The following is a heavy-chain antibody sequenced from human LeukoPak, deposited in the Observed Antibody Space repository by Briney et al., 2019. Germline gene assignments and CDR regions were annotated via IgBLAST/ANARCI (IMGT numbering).Heavy chain of an antibody. D-gene: IGHD3-10*01. J-gene: IGHJ5*02. Sequence: GGSLTLSCPASGFTVSSNYMSWVRQAPGKGLEWVSVTYSGGSTYYADSVKGRFTISRDNSKNTLYLQMNSLRAEDTAVYYCARTMVRDLMVGWFDPWGQGTLVTVSS. V-gene: IGHV3-53*01. CDR3: ARTMVRDLMVGWFDP. CDR2: TYSGGST. CDR1: GFTVSSNY.